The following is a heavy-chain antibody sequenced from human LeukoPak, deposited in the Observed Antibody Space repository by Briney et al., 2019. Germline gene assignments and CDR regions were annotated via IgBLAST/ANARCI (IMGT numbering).Heavy chain of an antibody. CDR3: ARDDSNVRGVIEFGSDY. CDR1: EVTVSSKY. D-gene: IGHD3-10*02. V-gene: IGHV3-53*01. CDR2: MYSGGTT. J-gene: IGHJ4*02. Sequence: GGSLRLSRAPSEVTVSSKYMSWVRPAPGKGLEWVSVMYSGGTTYYADSVKGRFTISRDNSKNTLYLQMNSLRAEDTAVYYCARDDSNVRGVIEFGSDYWGQGTLVTVSS.